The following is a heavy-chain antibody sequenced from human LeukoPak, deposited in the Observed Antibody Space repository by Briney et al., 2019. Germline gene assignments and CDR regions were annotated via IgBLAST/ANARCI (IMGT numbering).Heavy chain of an antibody. CDR3: ARNSVTMVRGVIINDYYYYYMDV. CDR2: IYYSGST. D-gene: IGHD3-10*01. V-gene: IGHV4-39*07. Sequence: SETLSLTCTVSGGSISSRSYYWGWIRQPPGKGLEWIGSIYYSGSTYYNPSLKSRVTISVDTSKNQFSLKLSSVTAADTAVYYCARNSVTMVRGVIINDYYYYYMDVWGKGTTVTVSS. CDR1: GGSISSRSYY. J-gene: IGHJ6*03.